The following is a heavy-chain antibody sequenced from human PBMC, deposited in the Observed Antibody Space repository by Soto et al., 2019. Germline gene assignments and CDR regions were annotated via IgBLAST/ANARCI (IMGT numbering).Heavy chain of an antibody. CDR1: GFTFGDYA. CDR2: IRSKAYGGTT. D-gene: IGHD2-2*01. V-gene: IGHV3-49*03. CDR3: TREVPIDIVVVPAAIAVGAFDI. Sequence: GGSLRLSCTASGFTFGDYAMSWFRQAPGKGLEWVGFIRSKAYGGTTEYAASVKGRFTISRDDSKSIAYLQMNSLKTEDTAVYYCTREVPIDIVVVPAAIAVGAFDIWGQGTMVTVSS. J-gene: IGHJ3*02.